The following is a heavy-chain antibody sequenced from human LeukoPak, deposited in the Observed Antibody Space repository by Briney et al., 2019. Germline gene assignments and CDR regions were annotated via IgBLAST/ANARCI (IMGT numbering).Heavy chain of an antibody. J-gene: IGHJ4*02. V-gene: IGHV3-21*01. CDR1: GFTFSSYS. CDR2: ISSSSSYI. CDR3: ARAGSTVTTTLRSSVLGLHGKYYFDY. D-gene: IGHD4-17*01. Sequence: GGSLRLSCAASGFTFSSYSMNWVRQAPGKGLGWVSSISSSSSYIYYADSVKGRFTISRDNAKNSLYLQMNSLRAEDTAVYYCARAGSTVTTTLRSSVLGLHGKYYFDYWGQGTLVTVSS.